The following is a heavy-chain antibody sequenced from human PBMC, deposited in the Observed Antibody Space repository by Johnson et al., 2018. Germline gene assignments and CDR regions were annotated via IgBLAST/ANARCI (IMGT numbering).Heavy chain of an antibody. CDR1: GGSISSGDYY. CDR2: IYYSGST. J-gene: IGHJ1*01. V-gene: IGHV4-30-4*01. CDR3: AKDGRRLRYFDWAFIFQH. D-gene: IGHD3-9*01. Sequence: QVQLQESGPGLVKPSQTLSLTCTVSGGSISSGDYYWSWIRQPPGKGREGIGYIYYSGSTDYTPSLKSRVTISVDTSKNQFSLKLSSVTAADTGVYYCAKDGRRLRYFDWAFIFQHWGQGTLVTVSS.